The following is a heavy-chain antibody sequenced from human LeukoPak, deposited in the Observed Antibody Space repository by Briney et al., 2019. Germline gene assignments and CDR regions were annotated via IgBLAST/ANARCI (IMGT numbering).Heavy chain of an antibody. CDR1: GGSISSGSYY. CDR3: ARGRGGSDINRGAFDI. J-gene: IGHJ3*02. V-gene: IGHV4-61*02. CDR2: IYTSGST. D-gene: IGHD2-15*01. Sequence: SQTLSLTCTVSGGSISSGSYYWSWIRQPAGKGLEWIGRIYTSGSTNYNPSLKSRVTISVDTSKNQFSLKLSSVTAADTAVYYCARGRGGSDINRGAFDIWGQGTMVTVSS.